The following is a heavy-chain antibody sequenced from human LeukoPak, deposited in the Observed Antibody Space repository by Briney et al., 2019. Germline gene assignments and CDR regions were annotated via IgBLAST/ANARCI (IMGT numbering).Heavy chain of an antibody. Sequence: SETLSLTCTVSGYSISSGYYWGWIRQPPGKGLEWIGSIYHSGSTYYNPSLKSRVTISVDTSKNQFSLKLSSVTAADTAVYYCARDVVDYDSSGLDYWGQGTLVTVSS. CDR1: GYSISSGYY. D-gene: IGHD3-22*01. J-gene: IGHJ4*02. CDR3: ARDVVDYDSSGLDY. V-gene: IGHV4-38-2*02. CDR2: IYHSGST.